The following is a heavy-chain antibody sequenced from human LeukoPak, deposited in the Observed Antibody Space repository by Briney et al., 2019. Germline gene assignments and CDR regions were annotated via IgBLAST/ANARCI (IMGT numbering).Heavy chain of an antibody. CDR1: GYTFTGYY. CDR3: ARGRDGYNIGEFDY. Sequence: ASVKVSCKASGYTFTGYYMHWVRQAPGQGLEWMGWINPNSGGTNYAQKFRGRVTMTRDTSISTAYMELSRLRSDDTAVYYCARGRDGYNIGEFDYWGQGTLVTVSS. CDR2: INPNSGGT. V-gene: IGHV1-2*02. J-gene: IGHJ4*02. D-gene: IGHD5-24*01.